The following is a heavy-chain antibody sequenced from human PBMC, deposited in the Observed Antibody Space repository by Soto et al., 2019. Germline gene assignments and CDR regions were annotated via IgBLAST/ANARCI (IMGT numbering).Heavy chain of an antibody. CDR3: ARDVRGYSYGWRDY. D-gene: IGHD5-18*01. Sequence: QVQLQQWGAGLLKPSETLSLTCAVYGGSFSGYYWSWIRQPPGKGVEWIGEINHSGSTNYNPSLKSRVTISVDTSKNQFSLKLSSVTAADTAVYYCARDVRGYSYGWRDYWGQGTLVTVSS. V-gene: IGHV4-34*01. CDR1: GGSFSGYY. J-gene: IGHJ4*02. CDR2: INHSGST.